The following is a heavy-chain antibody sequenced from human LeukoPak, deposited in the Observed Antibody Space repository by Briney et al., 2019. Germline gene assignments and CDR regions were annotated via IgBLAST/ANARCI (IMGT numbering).Heavy chain of an antibody. D-gene: IGHD1-26*01. Sequence: ASVKVSCKAFGYTFTGYYMHWVRQAPGQGLEWMGWINPNSGGTNYAQKFQGRVTMTRDTSISTAYMELSRLRSDDTAVYYCARPYSGSYPYFDYWGQGTLVTVSS. CDR2: INPNSGGT. CDR1: GYTFTGYY. J-gene: IGHJ4*02. V-gene: IGHV1-2*02. CDR3: ARPYSGSYPYFDY.